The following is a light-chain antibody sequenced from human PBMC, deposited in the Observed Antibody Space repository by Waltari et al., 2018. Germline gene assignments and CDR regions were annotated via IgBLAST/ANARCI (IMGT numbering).Light chain of an antibody. CDR2: RNN. J-gene: IGLJ3*02. Sequence: SVLTQPPSASGTPEMRVTNPCPVRSPNIARHSVTLYQQLPGTAPKLLIYRNNQRPPGVPDRFSGSKSGTSASLAISGLRAEDEADYYCAAWDDRLSCPGVFGGGTKLTVL. V-gene: IGLV1-47*01. CDR3: AAWDDRLSCPGV. CDR1: SPNIARHS.